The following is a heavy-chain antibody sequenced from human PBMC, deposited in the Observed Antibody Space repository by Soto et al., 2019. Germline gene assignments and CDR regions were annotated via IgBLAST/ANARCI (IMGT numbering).Heavy chain of an antibody. V-gene: IGHV3-53*01. CDR3: ASGRKSYWYAAIDY. J-gene: IGHJ4*01. Sequence: GGSLRLSCAASGFTVSDNYMSWVRQAPGKGLEWVSTIYSGNSTYYADSVKGRFTISRDNPKNTLYLQMNGLRAEDAAVYYCASGRKSYWYAAIDYWGHGTLVTVSS. CDR2: IYSGNST. CDR1: GFTVSDNY. D-gene: IGHD1-26*01.